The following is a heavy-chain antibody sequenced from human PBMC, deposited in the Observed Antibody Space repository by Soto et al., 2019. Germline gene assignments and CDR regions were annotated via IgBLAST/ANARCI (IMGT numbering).Heavy chain of an antibody. CDR1: GGSMSSYY. CDR3: ARDSVGSGYD. V-gene: IGHV4-59*01. CDR2: IYYSGYT. J-gene: IGHJ4*02. Sequence: QVQLQESGPGLVKPSETLSLTCAVSGGSMSSYYWSWIRQPQGKRPEWIGYIYYSGYTNYNPSLKSRVTISVDTSKNQFSLKLSSVTAADTAVYYCARDSVGSGYDWGQGTLVTVSS. D-gene: IGHD5-12*01.